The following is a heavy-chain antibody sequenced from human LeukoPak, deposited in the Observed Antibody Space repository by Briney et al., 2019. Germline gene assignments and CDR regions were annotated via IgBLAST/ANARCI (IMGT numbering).Heavy chain of an antibody. CDR3: ARLYCSSTSCLTSDYYGMDV. Sequence: ASVKVSCKASGYTFTGHYMHWVRQAPGQGLEWMGWINPNSGGTNYAQKFQGRVTMTRDTSISTAYMELSRLRSDDTAVYYCARLYCSSTSCLTSDYYGMDVWGQGTTVTVSS. D-gene: IGHD2-2*01. J-gene: IGHJ6*02. CDR1: GYTFTGHY. CDR2: INPNSGGT. V-gene: IGHV1-2*02.